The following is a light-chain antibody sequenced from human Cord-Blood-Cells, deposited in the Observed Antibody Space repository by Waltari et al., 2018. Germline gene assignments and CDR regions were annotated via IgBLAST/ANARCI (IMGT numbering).Light chain of an antibody. Sequence: QSALNQPASVSGSPGQSITISRPGTSSDVGSYNLVPWYQQHPGKAPKLMIYEGSKRPSGVSNRFSGSKSGNTASLTISGLQAEDEADYYCCSYAGSSTWVFGGGTKLTVL. CDR1: SSDVGSYNL. J-gene: IGLJ3*02. V-gene: IGLV2-23*01. CDR3: CSYAGSSTWV. CDR2: EGS.